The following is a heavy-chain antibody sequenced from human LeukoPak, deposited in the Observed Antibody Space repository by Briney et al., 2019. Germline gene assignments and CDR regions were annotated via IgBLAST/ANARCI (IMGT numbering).Heavy chain of an antibody. Sequence: QPGGSLRLSCAASGFTFSSYAMSWARQAPGKGLEWVSAISGSGGSTYYADSVKGRFTISRDNSKNTLYLQMNSLRAEDTAVYYCASARTGLAAPNTPSSFDYWGQGTLATVSS. CDR2: ISGSGGST. D-gene: IGHD6-13*01. CDR3: ASARTGLAAPNTPSSFDY. CDR1: GFTFSSYA. V-gene: IGHV3-23*01. J-gene: IGHJ4*02.